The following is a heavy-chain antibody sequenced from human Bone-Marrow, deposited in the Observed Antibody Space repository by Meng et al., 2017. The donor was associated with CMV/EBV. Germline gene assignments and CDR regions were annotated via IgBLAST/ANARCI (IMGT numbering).Heavy chain of an antibody. V-gene: IGHV1-69*05. Sequence: SVKVSCKASGGTFSSYAISWVRQAPGQGLEWMGGIIPIFGTANYAQKFQGRVTITTDESTSTAYMELSRLRSDDTAVYYCARVSDLWGENWFDPWGQGNLVNVAS. D-gene: IGHD3-10*01. CDR1: GGTFSSYA. CDR3: ARVSDLWGENWFDP. CDR2: IIPIFGTA. J-gene: IGHJ5*02.